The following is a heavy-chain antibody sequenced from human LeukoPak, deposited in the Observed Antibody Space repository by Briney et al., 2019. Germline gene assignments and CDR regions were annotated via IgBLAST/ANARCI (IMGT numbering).Heavy chain of an antibody. V-gene: IGHV3-21*01. Sequence: GGTLSLPCAASGFTFSSNSWKWFRRAPGKGRKGCTSISSSSSYIYYADSAKGRFTISRDNAKNSLYLQMNSLRAEDTAVYYCARGAEYSSSSNYFDYWGQGTLVTVSS. CDR3: ARGAEYSSSSNYFDY. D-gene: IGHD6-6*01. CDR2: ISSSSSYI. J-gene: IGHJ4*02. CDR1: GFTFSSNS.